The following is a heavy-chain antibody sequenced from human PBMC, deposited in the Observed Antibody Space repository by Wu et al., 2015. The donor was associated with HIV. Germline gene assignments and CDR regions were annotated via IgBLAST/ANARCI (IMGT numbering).Heavy chain of an antibody. CDR1: GYTFTGYY. D-gene: IGHD1-26*01. J-gene: IGHJ3*02. V-gene: IGHV1-2*02. CDR2: INPNSGGT. Sequence: QVQLVQSGAEVKKPGASVKVSCKASGYTFTGYYMHWVRQAPGQGLEWMGWINPNSGGTNYAQKFQGRVTMTRDTSISTAYMELSRLRSDDTAVYYCAKCIVGAAGPRLAFDIWGQGTMVTVVF. CDR3: AKCIVGAAGPRLAFDI.